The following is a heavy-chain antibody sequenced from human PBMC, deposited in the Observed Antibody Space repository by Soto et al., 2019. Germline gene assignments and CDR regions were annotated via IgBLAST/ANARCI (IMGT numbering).Heavy chain of an antibody. D-gene: IGHD3-3*01. Sequence: GASVKVSCKVSGYTLTELSMHWVRQAPGKGLEWMGGFDPEDGETIYAQKFQGRVTMTEDTSTDTAYMELSSLRSEDTAVYYCATLRITIFGVVGPINYYYYMDVWGKGTTVTVSS. CDR3: ATLRITIFGVVGPINYYYYMDV. J-gene: IGHJ6*03. V-gene: IGHV1-24*01. CDR1: GYTLTELS. CDR2: FDPEDGET.